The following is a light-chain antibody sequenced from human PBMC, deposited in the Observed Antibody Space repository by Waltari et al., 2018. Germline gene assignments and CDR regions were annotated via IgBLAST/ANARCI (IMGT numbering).Light chain of an antibody. CDR2: YDD. CDR3: AAWDDSLNGYV. V-gene: IGLV1-36*01. CDR1: SSTHGNNH. J-gene: IGLJ1*01. Sequence: QSVLTQPPSVSEAPRQRFTISCSGSSSTHGNNHVNQYPQLPGTAPKLLIYYDDLLPSGVSDRFSGSKSGTSASLAISGLQSEDEADYYCAAWDDSLNGYVFGTGTKVTVL.